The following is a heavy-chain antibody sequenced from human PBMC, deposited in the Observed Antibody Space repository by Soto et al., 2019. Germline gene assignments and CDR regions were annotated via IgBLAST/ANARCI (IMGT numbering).Heavy chain of an antibody. V-gene: IGHV1-8*02. CDR1: GYTFTSYY. CDR3: ARGLKWADIVVVPAAMPGSNYYYYMDV. CDR2: INPSGGNT. J-gene: IGHJ6*03. D-gene: IGHD2-2*01. Sequence: ASVKVSCKASGYTFTSYYIHWVRQAPGQGLEWMGIINPSGGNTGYAQKFQGRVTMTRNTSISTAYMELSSLRSEDTAVYYCARGLKWADIVVVPAAMPGSNYYYYMDVWGKGTTVTVSS.